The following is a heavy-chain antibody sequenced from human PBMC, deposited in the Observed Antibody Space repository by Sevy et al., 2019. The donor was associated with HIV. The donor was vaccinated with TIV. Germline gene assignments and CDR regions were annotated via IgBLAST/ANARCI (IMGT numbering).Heavy chain of an antibody. CDR2: ISYDGSDK. Sequence: GGSLRLSCAASGFTFSSYTMHWVRQAPGKGLEWVALISYDGSDKYYGDSVKGRFTISRDNFQNTLYLQMNSLTPGDTAVYYCARDRYAGPNMSYLDYWAQGTLVTVSS. J-gene: IGHJ4*02. CDR3: ARDRYAGPNMSYLDY. D-gene: IGHD2-21*01. V-gene: IGHV3-30*04. CDR1: GFTFSSYT.